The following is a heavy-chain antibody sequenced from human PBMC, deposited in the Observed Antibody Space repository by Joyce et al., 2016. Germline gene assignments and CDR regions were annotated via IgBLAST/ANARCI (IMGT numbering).Heavy chain of an antibody. CDR2: IFYSGST. CDR3: ARHVSSLERGVTFDY. CDR1: GGSISRSSDY. Sequence: QLQLQESGPGLVKPSETLSLTCTVSGGSISRSSDYWGWLRQPPGKGLEWIGSIFYSGSTYYKPSLNSRVTISVDTSKNQFSLRLRSVTAADTAVYYCARHVSSLERGVTFDYWGQGTVVTVSS. V-gene: IGHV4-39*01. D-gene: IGHD1-1*01. J-gene: IGHJ4*02.